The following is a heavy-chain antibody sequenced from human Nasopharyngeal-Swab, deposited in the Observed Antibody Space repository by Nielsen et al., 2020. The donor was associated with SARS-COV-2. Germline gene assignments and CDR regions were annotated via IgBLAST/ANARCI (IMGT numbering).Heavy chain of an antibody. CDR1: GFTFSSYS. Sequence: GGSLRLSCAASGFTFSSYSMNWVRQAPGKGLEWVSSISSSSSYIYYADSVEGRFTISRDNAKNSLYLQMNSLRAEDAAVYYCARVSPPLLTGPYYYYGMDVWGQGTTVTVSS. CDR3: ARVSPPLLTGPYYYYGMDV. CDR2: ISSSSSYI. D-gene: IGHD3-9*01. V-gene: IGHV3-21*01. J-gene: IGHJ6*02.